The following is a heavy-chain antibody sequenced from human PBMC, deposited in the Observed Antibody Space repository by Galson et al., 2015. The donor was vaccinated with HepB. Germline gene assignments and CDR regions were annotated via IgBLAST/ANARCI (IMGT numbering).Heavy chain of an antibody. D-gene: IGHD2-21*01. J-gene: IGHJ4*02. Sequence: CAISGDSVSSNSAAWNWIRQSPSGGLEWLGRTYYRSKWYNDYAVSVKSRITINPDTSKNQFSLQLNSVTPEDTAVYYCARDTYCDGDCYSFDYWGQGTLVTVSS. CDR1: GDSVSSNSAA. CDR3: ARDTYCDGDCYSFDY. V-gene: IGHV6-1*01. CDR2: TYYRSKWYN.